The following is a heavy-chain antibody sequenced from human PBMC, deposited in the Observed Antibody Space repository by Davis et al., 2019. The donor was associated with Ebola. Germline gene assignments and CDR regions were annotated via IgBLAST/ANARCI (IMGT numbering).Heavy chain of an antibody. Sequence: GESLKISCKASGYSFTTYWIAWVRQMPGKGLEWMGIIYPGDSDTRYSPSFRGQVTISADKSFSTAYLQWSGLKASDTAMYYCARVGKSYYDSLWDYWGQGTLVTVSS. J-gene: IGHJ4*02. CDR2: IYPGDSDT. CDR1: GYSFTTYW. CDR3: ARVGKSYYDSLWDY. V-gene: IGHV5-51*01. D-gene: IGHD3-10*01.